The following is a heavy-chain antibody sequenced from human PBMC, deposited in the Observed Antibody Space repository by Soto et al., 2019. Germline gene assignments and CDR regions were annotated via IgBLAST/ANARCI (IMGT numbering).Heavy chain of an antibody. CDR2: TDPSDSYT. CDR1: GYSFTSYW. D-gene: IGHD5-12*01. J-gene: IGHJ6*02. V-gene: IGHV5-10-1*01. Sequence: GESLKISCKGSGYSFTSYWISWVRQMPGKGLEWMGRTDPSDSYTNYSPSFQGHVTISADKSISTAYLQWSSLKASDTAMYYCVRLVNLSGYEVWYYYYGMDVWGQGTTVTVSS. CDR3: VRLVNLSGYEVWYYYYGMDV.